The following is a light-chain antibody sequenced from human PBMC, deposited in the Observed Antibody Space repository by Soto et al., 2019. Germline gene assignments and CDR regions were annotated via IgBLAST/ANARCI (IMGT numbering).Light chain of an antibody. J-gene: IGKJ4*01. CDR1: QSVSSSY. CDR3: QQYGSSSLT. Sequence: EIVLTQSPATLSSSPGERATLSCRASQSVSSSYLAWYQQKPGQAPRLLIYGASSRATGIPDRFSGSGSGTDFTLTISRLEPEDFAVYYCQQYGSSSLTFGGGTKVDIK. V-gene: IGKV3-20*01. CDR2: GAS.